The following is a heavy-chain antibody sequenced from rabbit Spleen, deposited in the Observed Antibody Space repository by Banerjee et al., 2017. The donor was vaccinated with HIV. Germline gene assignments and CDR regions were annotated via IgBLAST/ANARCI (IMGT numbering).Heavy chain of an antibody. CDR1: GFSFSDRDV. CDR2: INTYTGKA. V-gene: IGHV1S45*01. J-gene: IGHJ6*01. D-gene: IGHD8-1*01. Sequence: QEQLVESGGGLVKPEGSLTLTCKASGFSFSDRDVMCWVRQAPGKGLQWIACINTYTGKAVYATWAKGRFTISRTSSTTVTLQMTSLTVADTATYFCARGEYFTVGFSADGIYLDLWGPGTLVTVS. CDR3: ARGEYFTVGFSADGIYLDL.